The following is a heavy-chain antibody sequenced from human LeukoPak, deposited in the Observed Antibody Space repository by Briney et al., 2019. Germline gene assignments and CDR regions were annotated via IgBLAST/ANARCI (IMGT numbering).Heavy chain of an antibody. CDR2: IKIKGDGGTT. D-gene: IGHD2-8*01. V-gene: IGHV3-15*01. CDR1: GSGFSFSNAW. CDR3: STDLYDY. Sequence: GGSLRLSCAASGSGFSFSNAWMTWVRQAPGKGLEWVGSIKIKGDGGTTDYAAPLKRRFTMSRDDSQSTLYLQMNSLKVEDTAIYYCSTDLYDYWGQGTLVTVSS. J-gene: IGHJ4*02.